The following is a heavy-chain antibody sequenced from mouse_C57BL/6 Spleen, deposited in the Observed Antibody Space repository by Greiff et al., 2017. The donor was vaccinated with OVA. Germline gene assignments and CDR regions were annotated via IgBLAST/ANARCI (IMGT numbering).Heavy chain of an antibody. Sequence: ESGPGLVKPSQSLSLTCSVTGYSITSGYYWNWIRQFPGNKLEWMGYISYDGSNNYNPSLKNRISITRDTSKNQFFLKLNSVTTEDTATYYCARDRDYYGSSYGFAYWGQGTLVTVAA. CDR1: GYSITSGYY. D-gene: IGHD1-1*01. CDR3: ARDRDYYGSSYGFAY. V-gene: IGHV3-6*01. CDR2: ISYDGSN. J-gene: IGHJ3*01.